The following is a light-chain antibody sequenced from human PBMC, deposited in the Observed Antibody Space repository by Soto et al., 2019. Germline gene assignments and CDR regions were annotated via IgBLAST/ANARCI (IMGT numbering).Light chain of an antibody. CDR2: STY. V-gene: IGLV7-43*01. CDR3: LLYHGAAQV. J-gene: IGLJ3*02. Sequence: QAVVTQEPSLTVSPGGTVTLTCASSTGAVTSDYYPNWLRQKPGQAPRSLIHSTYTRHFWTPARFSGSLLGGKAALTVSDVQPEDEADYYCLLYHGAAQVFGGGTKLTVL. CDR1: TGAVTSDYY.